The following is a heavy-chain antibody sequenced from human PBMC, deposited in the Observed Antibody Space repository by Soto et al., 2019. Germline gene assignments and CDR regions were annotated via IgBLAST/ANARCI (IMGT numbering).Heavy chain of an antibody. CDR2: IYYSGST. V-gene: IGHV4-39*01. CDR1: GGSISSSSYY. D-gene: IGHD1-26*01. J-gene: IGHJ4*02. CDR3: ARRTEGIVAAFDY. Sequence: LSLTCTVSGGSISSSSYYWGWIRQPPGKGLEWIGSIYYSGSTYYNPSLKSRVTISVDTSKNQFSLKLSSVTAADTAVYYCARRTEGIVAAFDYWGQGTLVTVSS.